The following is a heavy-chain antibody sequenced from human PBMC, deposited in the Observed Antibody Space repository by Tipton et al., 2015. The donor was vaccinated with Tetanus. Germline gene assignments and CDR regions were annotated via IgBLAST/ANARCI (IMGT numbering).Heavy chain of an antibody. Sequence: TLSLTCTVSGGSISSGDYYWSWIRQPPGKGLEWIGYIYYSGSTYYNPSLKSRVTISVDTSKTQFSLKLSSVTAAATAVYYWARDDAVGGIQLCCSGRREVYFAYWCPGSLVPVSS. CDR1: GGSISSGDYY. CDR3: ARDDAVGGIQLCCSGRREVYFAY. V-gene: IGHV4-30-4*01. CDR2: IYYSGST. J-gene: IGHJ4*02. D-gene: IGHD5-18*01.